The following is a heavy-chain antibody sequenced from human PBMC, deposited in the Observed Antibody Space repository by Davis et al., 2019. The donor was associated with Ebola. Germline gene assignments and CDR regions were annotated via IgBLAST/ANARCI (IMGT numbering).Heavy chain of an antibody. Sequence: GGSLRLSCAASGFTFSSYSMNWVRQAPGKGLEWVSYISSSSSTIYYADSVKGRFTISRDNAKNSLYLQMNSLRDEDTAVYYCARVDTRYYYYGMDVWGQGTTVTVSS. CDR3: ARVDTRYYYYGMDV. CDR1: GFTFSSYS. J-gene: IGHJ6*02. CDR2: ISSSSSTI. V-gene: IGHV3-48*02. D-gene: IGHD5-18*01.